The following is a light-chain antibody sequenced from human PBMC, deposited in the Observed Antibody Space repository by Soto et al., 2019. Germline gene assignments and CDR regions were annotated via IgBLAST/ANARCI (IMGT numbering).Light chain of an antibody. J-gene: IGKJ2*01. CDR3: QQYNSFSHT. V-gene: IGKV1-5*03. Sequence: DIQMTQSPSTLSASVGDRVTITCRASQSISSWLAWYQQKPGKAPKLLIYKASSLESGVPSRFGGSGSGTEFTFTISSLQPDDFATYYCQQYNSFSHTFGRGTKPEI. CDR1: QSISSW. CDR2: KAS.